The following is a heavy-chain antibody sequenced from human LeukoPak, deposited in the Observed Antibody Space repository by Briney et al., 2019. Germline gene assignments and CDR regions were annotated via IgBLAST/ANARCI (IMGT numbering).Heavy chain of an antibody. J-gene: IGHJ4*02. V-gene: IGHV3-15*01. CDR2: IKSKTDGGTT. Sequence: GGSLRLSCAASGFTFSNAWMSWVRQAPGKGLEWVGRIKSKTDGGTTDYAAPVKGRFTISRDDSKNTLYLQMNSLRAEDTAVYYCAKEPEYSSGWYFDYWGQGTLVTVSS. CDR1: GFTFSNAW. CDR3: AKEPEYSSGWYFDY. D-gene: IGHD6-19*01.